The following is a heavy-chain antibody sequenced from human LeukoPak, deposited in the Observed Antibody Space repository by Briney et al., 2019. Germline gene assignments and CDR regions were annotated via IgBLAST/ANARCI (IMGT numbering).Heavy chain of an antibody. CDR2: ISGSGGST. CDR3: AKVPAPYSGSYLVNFDY. J-gene: IGHJ4*02. V-gene: IGHV3-23*01. Sequence: PGGSLRLSCAASGFTFSSYAMSWVRQAPGKGLEWVSAISGSGGSTYCADSVKGRFTISRDNSKNTQYLQMNSLRAEDSAVYYCAKVPAPYSGSYLVNFDYWGQGTLVTVSS. D-gene: IGHD1-26*01. CDR1: GFTFSSYA.